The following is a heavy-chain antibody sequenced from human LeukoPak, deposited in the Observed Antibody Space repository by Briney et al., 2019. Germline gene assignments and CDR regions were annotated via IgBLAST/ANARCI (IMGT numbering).Heavy chain of an antibody. Sequence: GGSLRLSCAASGFTFRSYAMSWVRQAQGKGVEWVSAISGSGGSTYYADSVKGRFTISRDNSKNTLYLQMNSLRAEDTAVYYCAMVPAAMGSGVYWGQGTLVTVSS. J-gene: IGHJ4*02. V-gene: IGHV3-23*01. D-gene: IGHD2-2*01. CDR1: GFTFRSYA. CDR3: AMVPAAMGSGVY. CDR2: ISGSGGST.